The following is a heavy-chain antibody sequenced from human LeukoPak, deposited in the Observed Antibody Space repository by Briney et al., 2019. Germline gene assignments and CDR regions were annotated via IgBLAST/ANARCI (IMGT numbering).Heavy chain of an antibody. CDR2: IYHSGST. Sequence: SQTLSLTCAVSGGSISSGGYSWSWIRQPPGKGLEWIGYIYHSGSTYYNPSLKSRVTISVDRSKNQFSLKLSSVTAADTAVYYCARAGCYDSSGYYPHWGQGTLVTVSS. J-gene: IGHJ4*02. CDR3: ARAGCYDSSGYYPH. V-gene: IGHV4-30-2*01. CDR1: GGSISSGGYS. D-gene: IGHD3-22*01.